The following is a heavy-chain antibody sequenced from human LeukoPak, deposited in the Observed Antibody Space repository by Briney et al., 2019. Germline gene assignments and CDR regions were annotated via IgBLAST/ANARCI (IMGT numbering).Heavy chain of an antibody. J-gene: IGHJ6*02. CDR3: ASGSSTVKFYYGIDV. CDR2: IYYNGRT. V-gene: IGHV4-39*07. D-gene: IGHD4-17*01. Sequence: NPSETLSLTCTVSGASLDRSSYYWGWVRQPPGKGLEWITIIYYNGRTYDNPSLRSRVTISVDTSKNQFSLKLTSVTAADTAVYYCASGSSTVKFYYGIDVWGRGTTVTVSS. CDR1: GASLDRSSYY.